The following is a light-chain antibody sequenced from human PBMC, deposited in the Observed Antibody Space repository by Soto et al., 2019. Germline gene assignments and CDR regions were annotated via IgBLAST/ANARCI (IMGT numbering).Light chain of an antibody. CDR2: EVV. CDR1: KNDIGVYDF. CDR3: KSYAGSNTYV. J-gene: IGLJ1*01. V-gene: IGLV2-8*01. Sequence: QSVLTQPPSASGSPGQSVTISCTGTKNDIGVYDFVSWYQHHPGKAPRLIIYEVVQRPSGVPDRFSGSKSGNTASLTVSGIQAADEADYFCKSYAGSNTYVFGSGTKLPVL.